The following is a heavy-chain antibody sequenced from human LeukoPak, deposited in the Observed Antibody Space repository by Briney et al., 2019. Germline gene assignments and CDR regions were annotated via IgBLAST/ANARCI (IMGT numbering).Heavy chain of an antibody. V-gene: IGHV3-23*01. Sequence: GGSLRLSCAASGFTFTSYGMSWVRQAPGKGLEWVSTINTSGATTYYADSVKGRFTISRDNSKNTLYLQMNSLRAEDTAVYYCAKDPSYYGSTSNNDYRGQGTLVTVSS. D-gene: IGHD3-10*01. J-gene: IGHJ4*02. CDR1: GFTFTSYG. CDR2: INTSGATT. CDR3: AKDPSYYGSTSNNDY.